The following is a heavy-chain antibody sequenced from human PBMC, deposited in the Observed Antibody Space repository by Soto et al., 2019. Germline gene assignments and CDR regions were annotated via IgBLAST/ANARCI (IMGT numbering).Heavy chain of an antibody. J-gene: IGHJ3*02. D-gene: IGHD2-15*01. CDR2: IIPILGIA. CDR3: ARVILGYCSGGSCEPAFDI. Sequence: SVKVSCKASGGTFSSYTISWVRQAPGQGLEWMGRIIPILGIANYAQKFQGRVTITADKSTSTAYMELSSLRSEDTAVYYCARVILGYCSGGSCEPAFDIWGQGTMVTVSS. CDR1: GGTFSSYT. V-gene: IGHV1-69*02.